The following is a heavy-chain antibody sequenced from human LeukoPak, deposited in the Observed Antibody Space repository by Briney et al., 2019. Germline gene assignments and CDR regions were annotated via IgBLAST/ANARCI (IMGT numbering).Heavy chain of an antibody. CDR2: ISGSGGST. CDR1: GFTFSSYA. CDR3: ATPFSSGPWGYFDY. D-gene: IGHD3-22*01. Sequence: GGSLRLSCAASGFTFSSYAMSWVRQAPGKGLEWVSAISGSGGSTYDADSVKGRFTISRDNSKNTLYLQMNSLRAEDTAVYYCATPFSSGPWGYFDYWGQGTLVTVSS. J-gene: IGHJ4*02. V-gene: IGHV3-23*01.